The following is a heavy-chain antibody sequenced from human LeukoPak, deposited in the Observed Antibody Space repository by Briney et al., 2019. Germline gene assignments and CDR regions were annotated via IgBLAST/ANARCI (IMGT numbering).Heavy chain of an antibody. J-gene: IGHJ4*02. CDR2: ISYDGSNK. Sequence: PGGSLRLSCAASGFTFSSYGMHWVRQAPGKGLEWVAVISYDGSNKYYADSVKGRFTISRDNSKNTLYLQMNSLRAEDTAVYYCAKGHPGYDYVWGSYRYREQHDYWGQGTLVTVSS. CDR1: GFTFSSYG. CDR3: AKGHPGYDYVWGSYRYREQHDY. V-gene: IGHV3-30*18. D-gene: IGHD3-16*02.